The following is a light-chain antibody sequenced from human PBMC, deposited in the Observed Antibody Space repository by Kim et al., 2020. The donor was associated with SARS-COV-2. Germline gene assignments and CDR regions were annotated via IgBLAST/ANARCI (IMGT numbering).Light chain of an antibody. J-gene: IGLJ1*01. Sequence: QSITITCTGTSSDVGGYNYVSWYQQHPGKAPKLMIYDVSNRPSGVSNRFSGSKSGNTASLTISGLQAEDEADYYCSSYTSSSTPYVFGTGTKVTVL. CDR1: SSDVGGYNY. V-gene: IGLV2-14*03. CDR3: SSYTSSSTPYV. CDR2: DVS.